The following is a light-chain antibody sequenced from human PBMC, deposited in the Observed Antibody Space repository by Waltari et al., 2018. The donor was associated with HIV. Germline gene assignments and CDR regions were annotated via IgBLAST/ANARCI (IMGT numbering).Light chain of an antibody. Sequence: DIVMTQSPDSLAVSLGERATINCKSSQSVLFSSNNKNYLAWYQQKPGQPPKLLLYWASTRESAVPDRFSGSGSGADFNLTISSLQAEDVAVYYCQQYYSTPLTFGGGTKVEIK. V-gene: IGKV4-1*01. J-gene: IGKJ4*01. CDR1: QSVLFSSNNKNY. CDR2: WAS. CDR3: QQYYSTPLT.